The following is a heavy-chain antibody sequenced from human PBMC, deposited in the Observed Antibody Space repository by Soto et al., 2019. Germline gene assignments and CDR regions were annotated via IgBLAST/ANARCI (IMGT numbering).Heavy chain of an antibody. CDR3: ARDLRYYYDSSGPTNAFDI. J-gene: IGHJ3*02. CDR1: GGTFSSYA. D-gene: IGHD3-22*01. V-gene: IGHV1-69*01. CDR2: IIPIFGTA. Sequence: QVQLVQSGAEVKKPGSSVKVSCKASGGTFSSYAISWVRQAPGQGLEWMGGIIPIFGTANYAQKFQGRVTITADESTSTAFMERSSLRSEDTAVYYCARDLRYYYDSSGPTNAFDIWGQGTMVTVSS.